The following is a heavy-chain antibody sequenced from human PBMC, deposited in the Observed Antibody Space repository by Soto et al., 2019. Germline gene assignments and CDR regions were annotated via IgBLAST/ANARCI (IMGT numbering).Heavy chain of an antibody. J-gene: IGHJ4*02. V-gene: IGHV3-23*01. CDR1: EFTFISYV. CDR3: AKGSGSARPYYFDY. Sequence: EVQLLESGGGLVQPGWSLRLSCAASEFTFISYVMSWVRQAPGKGLEWVSALSGSSGSTYYADSVKGRFTISRDNSKNTLYLQMDSLRAEDTAVYYCAKGSGSARPYYFDYWGQGTLVTVSS. D-gene: IGHD2-2*01. CDR2: LSGSSGST.